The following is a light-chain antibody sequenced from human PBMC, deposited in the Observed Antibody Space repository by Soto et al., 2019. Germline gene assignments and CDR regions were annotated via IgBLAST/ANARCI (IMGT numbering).Light chain of an antibody. CDR2: EVS. CDR3: SSYADNYSWV. V-gene: IGLV2-14*01. Sequence: QSVLTQPASVSGSPGQSITISCTGTSSDVGGYNYVSWYQQHPGKAPKLMIYEVSNRPSGVSNRFSGSKSGNTASLTISGLQAEDEAEYYCSSYADNYSWVFGGGTKLTVL. CDR1: SSDVGGYNY. J-gene: IGLJ3*02.